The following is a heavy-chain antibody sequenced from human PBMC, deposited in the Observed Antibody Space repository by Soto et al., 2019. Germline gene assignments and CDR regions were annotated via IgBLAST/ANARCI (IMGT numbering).Heavy chain of an antibody. D-gene: IGHD5-18*01. J-gene: IGHJ3*02. Sequence: PSETRSPTGTVSGGSIRSDYSSWIRHRPGKGLEWIGYIYYSGSTNYNPSLKSRVTISVDTSKNQFSLKLSSVTAADTAVYYCARVRYSYGSVNDAFDIWGQGTMVTVSS. CDR2: IYYSGST. CDR1: GGSIRSDY. V-gene: IGHV4-59*13. CDR3: ARVRYSYGSVNDAFDI.